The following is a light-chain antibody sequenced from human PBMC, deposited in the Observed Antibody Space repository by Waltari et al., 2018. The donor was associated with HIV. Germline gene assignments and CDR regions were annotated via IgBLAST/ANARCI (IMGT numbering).Light chain of an antibody. CDR1: IRAVGGYNF. Sequence: QSALTQPRSVSGSPGPSVTISCSGTIRAVGGYNFVSWYQQHSGKASKLVIFDVNKRPSGVPDRFSGSKSGNTASLTVSGLQAEDEADYFCCSYAGSFTLLFGGGTNLAVL. CDR2: DVN. CDR3: CSYAGSFTLL. J-gene: IGLJ3*02. V-gene: IGLV2-11*01.